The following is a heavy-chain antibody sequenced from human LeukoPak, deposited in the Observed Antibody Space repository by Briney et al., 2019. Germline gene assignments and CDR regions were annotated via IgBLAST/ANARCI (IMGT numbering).Heavy chain of an antibody. J-gene: IGHJ4*02. CDR2: IWYDGSNK. V-gene: IGHV3-33*01. CDR1: GFTFSSYG. D-gene: IGHD6-6*01. CDR3: AGEGQLVFVPPSGFFDY. Sequence: PGGSLRLSCAASGFTFSSYGIHWVRQAPGKGLEWVAVIWYDGSNKYYADSVKGRFTISRDNSKNTLYLQMNSLRAEDTAVYYCAGEGQLVFVPPSGFFDYWGQGTLVTVSS.